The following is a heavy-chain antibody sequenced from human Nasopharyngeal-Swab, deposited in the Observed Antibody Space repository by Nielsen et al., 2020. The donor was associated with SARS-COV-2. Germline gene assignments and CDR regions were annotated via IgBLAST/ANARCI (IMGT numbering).Heavy chain of an antibody. V-gene: IGHV4-59*11. CDR2: ISHNSGT. Sequence: ESLKISCTASGVSISSQYWSWIRQPPGKGLEWIGYISHNSGTNYNPSLKSRVTMFMDTSKNQFSLKLRSVTAADTAVYYCAKEGATGWFDPWGQGALVTVSS. CDR1: GVSISSQY. CDR3: AKEGATGWFDP. J-gene: IGHJ5*02.